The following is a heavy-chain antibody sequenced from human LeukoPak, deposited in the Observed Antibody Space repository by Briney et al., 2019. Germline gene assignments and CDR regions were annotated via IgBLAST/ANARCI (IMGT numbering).Heavy chain of an antibody. J-gene: IGHJ4*02. CDR3: ATGYCSGGSCYRNGFDY. V-gene: IGHV1-24*01. CDR2: FDPEDGET. D-gene: IGHD2-15*01. Sequence: ASVKVSCKVSGYTLTELSMHWVRQAPGKGLEWMGGFDPEDGETIYAQKFQGRVTMTEDTSTDTAYMELSSLRSEDTAVYYFATGYCSGGSCYRNGFDYWGQGTLVTVSS. CDR1: GYTLTELS.